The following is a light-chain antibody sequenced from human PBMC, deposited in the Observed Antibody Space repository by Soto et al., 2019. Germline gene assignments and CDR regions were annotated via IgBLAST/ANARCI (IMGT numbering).Light chain of an antibody. CDR3: FSYTSSGTYV. Sequence: SYELTQPPSVSVAPVQTSKSTCGXXNIGSKSVHWYQQKPGQAPVLVVYDDSDRPSGIPERFSGSKSGNTASLTISGLQAEDETDYYCFSYTSSGTYVFGTGTKVTVL. V-gene: IGLV3-21*02. CDR2: DDS. CDR1: NIGSKS. J-gene: IGLJ1*01.